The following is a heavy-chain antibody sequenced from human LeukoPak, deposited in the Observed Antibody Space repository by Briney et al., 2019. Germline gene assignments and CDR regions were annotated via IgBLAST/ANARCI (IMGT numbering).Heavy chain of an antibody. CDR2: IYPGDSDT. Sequence: GESLKISCKGSGYIFSNYWIGWVRQMPGKGLELMGIIYPGDSDTRYSPSFQGQVTISADKSNSTAYLQWSSLQASDTAMYYCARRYGGYYYLFDYGGQGTLVTVSS. CDR1: GYIFSNYW. V-gene: IGHV5-51*01. D-gene: IGHD1-26*01. CDR3: ARRYGGYYYLFDY. J-gene: IGHJ4*02.